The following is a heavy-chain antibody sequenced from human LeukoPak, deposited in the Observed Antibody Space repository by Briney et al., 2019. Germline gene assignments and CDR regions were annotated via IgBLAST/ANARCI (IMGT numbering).Heavy chain of an antibody. CDR2: ISYDGSNK. J-gene: IGHJ6*04. D-gene: IGHD1-26*01. CDR1: GFTFSSYA. CDR3: ARDSGTYGYYMDV. Sequence: PGGSLRLSCAASGFTFSSYAMHWVRQAPGKGLEWVAVISYDGSNKYYADSVKGRFTISRDNSKNSVYLQMNSLRVEDTAVYYCARDSGTYGYYMDVWGKGTTVTVSS. V-gene: IGHV3-30*04.